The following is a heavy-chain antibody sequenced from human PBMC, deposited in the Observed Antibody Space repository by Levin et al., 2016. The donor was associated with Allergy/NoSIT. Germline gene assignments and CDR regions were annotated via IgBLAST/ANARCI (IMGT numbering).Heavy chain of an antibody. CDR3: ARVGFVDYYGMDV. Sequence: RQAPGKGLEWIGYIYYSGSTNYNPSLKSRVTISVDTSKNQFSLKLSSVTAADTAVYYCARVGFVDYYGMDVWGQGTTVTVS. CDR2: IYYSGST. D-gene: IGHD2-2*03. J-gene: IGHJ6*02. V-gene: IGHV4-59*01.